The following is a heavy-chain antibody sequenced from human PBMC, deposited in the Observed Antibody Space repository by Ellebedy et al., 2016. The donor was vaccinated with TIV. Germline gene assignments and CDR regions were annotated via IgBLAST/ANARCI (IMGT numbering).Heavy chain of an antibody. D-gene: IGHD2-21*02. Sequence: MPSETLSLTCAVYGGSFSGFDWTWIRQPPGKGLEWIGEINHDGDTHYNPSLKSRVTILVDTSKKQFSLNINSVTAADTAVYYCTRGLVVETAVRWFDPWGQGTLVTVSS. V-gene: IGHV4-34*01. CDR1: GGSFSGFD. J-gene: IGHJ5*02. CDR3: TRGLVVETAVRWFDP. CDR2: INHDGDT.